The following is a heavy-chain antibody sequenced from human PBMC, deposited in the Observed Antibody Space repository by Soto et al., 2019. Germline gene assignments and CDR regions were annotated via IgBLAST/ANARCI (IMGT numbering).Heavy chain of an antibody. CDR1: GYTFTGYY. CDR2: INPNSGDT. D-gene: IGHD3-22*01. J-gene: IGHJ4*02. V-gene: IGHV1-2*04. CDR3: ARDSYYHSSSGYYVFDY. Sequence: GASVKVSCKASGYTFTGYYMHWVRQAPGQGLEWMGWINPNSGDTNYAQKFQGWVTMTRDTSISTAYMELSRLRPEDTAVYYCARDSYYHSSSGYYVFDYWGQGTLVTVSS.